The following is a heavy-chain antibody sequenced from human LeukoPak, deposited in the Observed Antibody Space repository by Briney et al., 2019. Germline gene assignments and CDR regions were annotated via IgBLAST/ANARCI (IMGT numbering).Heavy chain of an antibody. V-gene: IGHV3-30*03. Sequence: GRSLRLPCAPSGFTFSRHGMHWVRQAPGKGLEWVAIISNDGSRKYYAHSVEGRFTISRDNSKNTLYLQMDSLRAEDTAVYYCARDRAWNYFVYWGQGTLVTVSS. J-gene: IGHJ4*02. D-gene: IGHD3-3*01. CDR2: ISNDGSRK. CDR3: ARDRAWNYFVY. CDR1: GFTFSRHG.